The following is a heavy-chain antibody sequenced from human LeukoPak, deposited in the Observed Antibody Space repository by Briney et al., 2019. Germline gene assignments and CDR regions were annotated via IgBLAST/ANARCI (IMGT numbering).Heavy chain of an antibody. CDR1: GGSFSGYY. CDR2: IYHSGST. CDR3: ARGGSSWYAVWFDP. D-gene: IGHD6-13*01. J-gene: IGHJ5*02. Sequence: PSETLSLTCAVYGGSFSGYYWSWIRQPPGKGLEWIGSIYHSGSTYYNPSLKSRVTISVDTSKNQFSLKLSSVTAADTAVYYCARGGSSWYAVWFDPWGQGTLVTVSS. V-gene: IGHV4-34*01.